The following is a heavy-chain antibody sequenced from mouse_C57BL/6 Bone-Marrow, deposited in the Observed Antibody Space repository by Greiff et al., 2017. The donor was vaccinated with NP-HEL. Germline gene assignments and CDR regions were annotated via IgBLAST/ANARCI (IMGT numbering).Heavy chain of an antibody. Sequence: QVQLQQPGAELVKPGASVKMSCKASGYTFTSYWITWVKQRPGQGLEWIGDIYPGSGSTNYNEKFKSKATLTVDTSSSTSYMQLSSLTSEDAAVYYCAREGYAMDYWGQGTSVTVSS. CDR1: GYTFTSYW. V-gene: IGHV1-55*01. CDR3: AREGYAMDY. CDR2: IYPGSGST. J-gene: IGHJ4*01.